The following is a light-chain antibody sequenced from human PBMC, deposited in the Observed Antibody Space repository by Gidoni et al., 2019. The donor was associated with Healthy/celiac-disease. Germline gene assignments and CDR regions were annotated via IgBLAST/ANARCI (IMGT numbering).Light chain of an antibody. Sequence: DIQMTQSPSSLSASVGDRVTITCRASQSISSYLNLYQQKPGKAPKLLIYAASSLQSGVPSRFSGSGSGTDFTLTISSLQPEDFATYYCQQSYSTPSSFGQGTKLEIK. CDR1: QSISSY. CDR2: AAS. CDR3: QQSYSTPSS. V-gene: IGKV1-39*01. J-gene: IGKJ2*04.